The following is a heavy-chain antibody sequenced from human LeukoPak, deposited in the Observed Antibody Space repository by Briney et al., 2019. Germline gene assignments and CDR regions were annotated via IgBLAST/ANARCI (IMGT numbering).Heavy chain of an antibody. D-gene: IGHD6-6*01. Sequence: SETLSLTCSVSVGSISTYYWSWIRQPPGKGLEWIGNIYYSGSSYYNPSLKSRVTVSVETAKNQFSLKLSSVTAADTAVYYCARQQYSTSSCDSWGQGTLVTVST. CDR3: ARQQYSTSSCDS. V-gene: IGHV4-59*01. CDR1: VGSISTYY. J-gene: IGHJ4*02. CDR2: IYYSGSS.